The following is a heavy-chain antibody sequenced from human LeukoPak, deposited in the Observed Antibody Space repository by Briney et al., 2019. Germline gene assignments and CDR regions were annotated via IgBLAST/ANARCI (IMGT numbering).Heavy chain of an antibody. J-gene: IGHJ3*02. CDR1: RYTLTEFS. CDR2: FDPEEGET. Sequence: ASVRVSCKASRYTLTEFSMHWVRQAPGKGLEWMGGFDPEEGETIYAQKFQGRVTMTEDTSTDTAYMELSSLRSEDTAVYYCATDAMFRGLIDAFDIWGQGTMVTVSS. V-gene: IGHV1-24*01. D-gene: IGHD3-10*01. CDR3: ATDAMFRGLIDAFDI.